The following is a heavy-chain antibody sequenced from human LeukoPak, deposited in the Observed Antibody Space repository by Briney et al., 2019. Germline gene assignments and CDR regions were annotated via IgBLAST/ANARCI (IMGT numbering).Heavy chain of an antibody. CDR3: ATDLYYYDSSGYPEATAPVS. CDR1: GYTLTELS. J-gene: IGHJ4*02. D-gene: IGHD3-22*01. CDR2: FDPEDGET. V-gene: IGHV1-24*01. Sequence: ASVKVSCKVSGYTLTELSMHWVRQAPGKGLEWMGGFDPEDGETIYAQKFQGRVTMTEDTSTDTAYMELSSLRSEDTAVYYCATDLYYYDSSGYPEATAPVSWGQGTLVTVPS.